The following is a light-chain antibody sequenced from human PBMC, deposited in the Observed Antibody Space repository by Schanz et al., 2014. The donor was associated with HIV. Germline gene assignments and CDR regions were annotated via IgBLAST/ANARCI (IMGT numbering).Light chain of an antibody. CDR1: QRLSSSY. V-gene: IGKV3-20*01. J-gene: IGKJ4*01. CDR2: ATS. CDR3: QYFGNSGGT. Sequence: EIVLTQSPGSLSLSPGGRATLSCGASQRLSSSYLAWYQQKRDQPPRLVIYATSTRAAGIPDRFSGTGSETDFTLTISRLEPEDFAVYFCQYFGNSGGTFGGGTKVEIK.